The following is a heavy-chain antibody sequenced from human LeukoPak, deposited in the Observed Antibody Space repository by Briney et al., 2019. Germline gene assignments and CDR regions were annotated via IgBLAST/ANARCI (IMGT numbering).Heavy chain of an antibody. CDR2: ISSNGGST. D-gene: IGHD2-2*01. J-gene: IGHJ6*03. Sequence: GGSLRLSCAASGFTFSSYAMHWVRQAPGKGLEYVSAISSNGGSTYYANSVKGRFTISRDNSKNTLYLQMGSLRAEDMAVYYCARVPANYYYYYMDVWGKGTTVTVSS. V-gene: IGHV3-64*01. CDR3: ARVPANYYYYYMDV. CDR1: GFTFSSYA.